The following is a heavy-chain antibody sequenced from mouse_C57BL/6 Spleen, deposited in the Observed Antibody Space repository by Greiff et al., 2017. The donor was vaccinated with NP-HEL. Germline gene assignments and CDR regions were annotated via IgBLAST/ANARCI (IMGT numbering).Heavy chain of an antibody. Sequence: EVQLVESGGGLVKPGGSLKLSCAASGFTFSDYGMHWVRQAPEKGLEWVAYISSGSSTIYYADTVKGRFTISRDNAKNTLFLQMTSLRSEDTAMYYCARKTSGGYFDVWGTGTTVTVSS. CDR2: ISSGSSTI. CDR3: ARKTSGGYFDV. CDR1: GFTFSDYG. D-gene: IGHD2-13*01. V-gene: IGHV5-17*01. J-gene: IGHJ1*03.